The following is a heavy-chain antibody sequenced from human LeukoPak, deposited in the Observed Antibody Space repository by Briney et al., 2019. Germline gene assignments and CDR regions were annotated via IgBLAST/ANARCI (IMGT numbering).Heavy chain of an antibody. CDR3: AKATNGDYIFDY. J-gene: IGHJ4*02. CDR1: GFTFSSYA. CDR2: ISGSGGST. Sequence: GGSLRLSCAASGFTFSSYAMSWVRQAPGKGLEWVSAISGSGGSTYYADSVKGRFTISRDNSKNTLYPQMNSLRAEDTAVYYCAKATNGDYIFDYWGQGTLVTVSS. V-gene: IGHV3-23*01. D-gene: IGHD4-17*01.